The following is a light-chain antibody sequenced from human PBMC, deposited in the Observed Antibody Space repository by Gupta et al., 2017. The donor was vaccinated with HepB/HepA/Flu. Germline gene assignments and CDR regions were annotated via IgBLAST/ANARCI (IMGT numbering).Light chain of an antibody. CDR1: QSVTSNY. CDR2: GTS. Sequence: EIVLTQSPVTLSLSPGERATLSCRASQSVTSNYLAWYQQKPGQAPRLLIYGTSSRDTGIPDRFSGSGSGTDFTLTISRLEPEDFAVYYCQQYANTPFTFGPGTKVDIK. V-gene: IGKV3-20*01. CDR3: QQYANTPFT. J-gene: IGKJ3*01.